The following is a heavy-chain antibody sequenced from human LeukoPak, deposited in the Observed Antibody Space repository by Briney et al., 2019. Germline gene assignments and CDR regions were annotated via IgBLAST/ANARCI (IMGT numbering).Heavy chain of an antibody. J-gene: IGHJ4*02. CDR2: IKQDGSEK. CDR1: GFTFSSYW. V-gene: IGHV3-7*03. CDR3: AKAHLRYFDWLLYSTFDY. Sequence: GGSLRLSCAASGFTFSSYWMSWVRQAPGKGLEWVANIKQDGSEKYYVDSVKGRFTISRDNAKNSLYLQMNSLRAEDTAVYYCAKAHLRYFDWLLYSTFDYWGQGTLVTVSS. D-gene: IGHD3-9*01.